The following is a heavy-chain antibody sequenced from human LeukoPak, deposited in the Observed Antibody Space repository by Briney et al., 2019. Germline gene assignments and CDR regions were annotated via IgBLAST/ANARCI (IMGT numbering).Heavy chain of an antibody. CDR2: INWNGGST. Sequence: GGSLRLSCAASGFTFDDYGMSWVRQAPGKGLEWVSGINWNGGSTGYADSVKGRFTISRDNAKNSLYLQMNSLRAEDTAVYYCAKSPLYYYDSSGYIDYWGQGTLVTVSS. V-gene: IGHV3-20*04. D-gene: IGHD3-22*01. J-gene: IGHJ4*02. CDR3: AKSPLYYYDSSGYIDY. CDR1: GFTFDDYG.